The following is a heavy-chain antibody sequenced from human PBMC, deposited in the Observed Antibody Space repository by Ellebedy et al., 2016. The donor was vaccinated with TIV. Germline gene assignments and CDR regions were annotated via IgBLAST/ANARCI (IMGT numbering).Heavy chain of an antibody. J-gene: IGHJ4*02. V-gene: IGHV3-48*01. CDR3: ARDGIVEGTTEYYFDY. CDR1: GFTLSDFD. CDR2: IPGSSDKI. D-gene: IGHD1-26*01. Sequence: GESLKIPCTASGFTLSDFDLSWVRQAPGKGLEWVAHIPGSSDKIYYAESVKGRFTISRDNAKSSLFLQMNNLGAEDTAVYYCARDGIVEGTTEYYFDYWGQGTLVTVSS.